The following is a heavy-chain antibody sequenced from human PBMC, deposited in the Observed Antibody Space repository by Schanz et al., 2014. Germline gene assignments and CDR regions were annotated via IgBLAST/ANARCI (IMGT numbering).Heavy chain of an antibody. D-gene: IGHD2-2*02. V-gene: IGHV1-18*01. Sequence: QVQLVQSGAEVKKPGASVKVSCKASGYTFTNYGISWVRQAPGQGLEWMGWISAYNGNINYAQKLQGRVTMTTDTSASTEYMELRRLRSDDTAVYYCTRDGYCSSTSCYTEYDYWGQGTLVTVSS. J-gene: IGHJ4*02. CDR1: GYTFTNYG. CDR3: TRDGYCSSTSCYTEYDY. CDR2: ISAYNGNI.